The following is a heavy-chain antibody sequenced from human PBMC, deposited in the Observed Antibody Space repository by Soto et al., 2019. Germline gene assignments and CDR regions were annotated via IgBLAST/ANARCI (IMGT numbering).Heavy chain of an antibody. V-gene: IGHV6-1*01. D-gene: IGHD6-19*01. CDR2: TYYRSNWRH. CDR3: ARGVAGSGFDL. CDR1: GDSVSSNTAA. J-gene: IGHJ4*02. Sequence: SQTLSLTCAISGDSVSSNTAAWNWIRSSPSRGLEWQGRTYYRSNWRHDYAVSVKSRITVNPGTSKNHFSLQLNSVTPDDTAVYYCARGVAGSGFDLWGQGTLVTVSS.